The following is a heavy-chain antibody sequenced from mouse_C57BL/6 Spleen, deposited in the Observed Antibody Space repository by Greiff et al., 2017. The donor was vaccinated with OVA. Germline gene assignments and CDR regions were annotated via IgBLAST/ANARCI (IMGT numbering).Heavy chain of an antibody. J-gene: IGHJ1*03. CDR2: IRSKSNNYAT. CDR3: VRRNWDGYFDV. D-gene: IGHD4-1*01. CDR1: GFSFNTYA. Sequence: GGGLVQPKGSLKLSCAASGFSFNTYAMNWVRQAPGKGLEWVARIRSKSNNYATYYADSVKDRFTISRDDSESMLYLQMNNLKTEDTAMYYCVRRNWDGYFDVWGTGTTVTVSS. V-gene: IGHV10-1*01.